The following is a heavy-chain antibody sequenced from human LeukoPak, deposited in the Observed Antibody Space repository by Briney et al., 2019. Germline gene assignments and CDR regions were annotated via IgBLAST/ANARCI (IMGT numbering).Heavy chain of an antibody. CDR2: INHSGST. V-gene: IGHV4-34*01. Sequence: SETLSLTCAVYGGSFSGYYWSWIRQPPRKGLEWIGEINHSGSTNYNPSLKSRVTISVDTSKNQFSLKLSSVTAADTAVYYCARRGYSYGGIAYWGQGTLVTVPS. CDR3: ARRGYSYGGIAY. D-gene: IGHD5-18*01. CDR1: GGSFSGYY. J-gene: IGHJ4*02.